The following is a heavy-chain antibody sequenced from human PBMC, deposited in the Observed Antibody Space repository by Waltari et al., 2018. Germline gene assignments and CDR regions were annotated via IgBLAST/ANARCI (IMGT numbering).Heavy chain of an antibody. V-gene: IGHV3-7*03. Sequence: EVQLVDSGGGLVQPGGSLRLSCAASGFTFSSNWMSWFRQAPGRGLEWLGKIKPDGSQQDHVDYGRGRFSISRDSAKNSLYLQLNSVRAEDTAIYYCAGDCNWGWDFWGQGTLVTVSS. CDR2: IKPDGSQQ. J-gene: IGHJ4*02. CDR1: GFTFSSNW. CDR3: AGDCNWGWDF. D-gene: IGHD7-27*01.